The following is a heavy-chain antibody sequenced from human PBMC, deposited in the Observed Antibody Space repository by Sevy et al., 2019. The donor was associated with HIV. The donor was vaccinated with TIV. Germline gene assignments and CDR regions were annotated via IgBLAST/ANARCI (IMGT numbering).Heavy chain of an antibody. CDR3: ARDPSPGITAIQDY. CDR2: INSRSTYI. D-gene: IGHD2-21*02. Sequence: GGSLRLSCTASGFTFSSFRMSWVRQAPGKGLEWVASINSRSTYIYHADPVKGRFTISRDNAKNSLYLQMNSLGAADTAVYYCARDPSPGITAIQDYWGPGTLVTVSS. CDR1: GFTFSSFR. J-gene: IGHJ4*02. V-gene: IGHV3-21*01.